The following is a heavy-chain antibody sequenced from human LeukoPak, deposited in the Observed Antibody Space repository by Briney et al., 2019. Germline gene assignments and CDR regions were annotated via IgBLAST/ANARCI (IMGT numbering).Heavy chain of an antibody. CDR3: ARVLISGSGSYYSLNWFDP. D-gene: IGHD3-10*01. J-gene: IGHJ5*02. V-gene: IGHV4-30-2*01. Sequence: SETLSLTCAVSGGSVSSGDYSWSWIRQPPGKGLEWIGHIYHSGSTSYNPSLKSRVTMSVDRSKNQFSLNLSSVTAADTAVYYCARVLISGSGSYYSLNWFDPWGQGTLVTVSS. CDR1: GGSVSSGDYS. CDR2: IYHSGST.